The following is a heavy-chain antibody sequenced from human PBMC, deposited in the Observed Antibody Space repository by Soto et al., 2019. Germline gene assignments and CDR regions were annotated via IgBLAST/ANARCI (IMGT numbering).Heavy chain of an antibody. CDR2: IITFFGAA. CDR1: GDKFSTSA. J-gene: IGHJ6*02. D-gene: IGHD1-1*01. CDR3: ARGGKERFRGTRIDV. V-gene: IGHV1-69*01. Sequence: QVQLVQSGAEVRKPGSSVRVACKASGDKFSTSAIKWVRQVPGQELEWLGGIITFFGAAMYAQKFQGRVTIPTDESATTAYMELSSLRSADTAVYYCARGGKERFRGTRIDVWGQGTTVNVSS.